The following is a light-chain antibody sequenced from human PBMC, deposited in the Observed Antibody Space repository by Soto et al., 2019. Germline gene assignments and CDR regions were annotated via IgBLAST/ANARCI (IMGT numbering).Light chain of an antibody. CDR2: EGS. CDR1: SADVGSYDL. Sequence: QSVLTQPASVSGSPGQSITISCTGTSADVGSYDLVSWYQQLPGKAPKLMIYEGSKRPSGVSYRFSGSKSGNTASLTVSGLQAEDEADYYCCSYAGSSTYVFGTGTKVTAL. V-gene: IGLV2-23*01. CDR3: CSYAGSSTYV. J-gene: IGLJ1*01.